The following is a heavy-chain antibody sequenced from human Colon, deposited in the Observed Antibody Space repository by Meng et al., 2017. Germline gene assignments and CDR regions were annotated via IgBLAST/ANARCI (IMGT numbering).Heavy chain of an antibody. CDR2: IYSGGST. CDR3: ARAMTYGDYPLDY. V-gene: IGHV3-53*01. Sequence: GESLKISCAASGFTVSSNYMSWVRQATGKGLEWVSVIYSGGSTYYADPVKGRFTISRDNPKNTLYLQMNSRRAEDTAVYYWARAMTYGDYPLDYWGQGTLVTVSS. D-gene: IGHD4-17*01. CDR1: GFTVSSNY. J-gene: IGHJ4*02.